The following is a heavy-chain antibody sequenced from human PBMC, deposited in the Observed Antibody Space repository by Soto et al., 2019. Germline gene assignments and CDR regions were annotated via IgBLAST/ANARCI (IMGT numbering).Heavy chain of an antibody. Sequence: ASVKVSCKASGYTFTSYGISWVRQAPGQGLEWMGWISAYNGNTNYAQKLQGRVTMTTDTSTSTAYMELRSLRSDDTAVYYCARETIFGVVIIGRYYYGMDVWGQGTTVT. CDR3: ARETIFGVVIIGRYYYGMDV. D-gene: IGHD3-3*01. CDR1: GYTFTSYG. CDR2: ISAYNGNT. V-gene: IGHV1-18*01. J-gene: IGHJ6*02.